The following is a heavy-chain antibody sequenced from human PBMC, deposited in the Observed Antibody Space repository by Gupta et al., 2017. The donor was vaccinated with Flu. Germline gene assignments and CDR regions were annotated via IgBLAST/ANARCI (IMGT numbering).Heavy chain of an antibody. D-gene: IGHD3-10*01. CDR2: INPNSGGT. V-gene: IGHV1-2*02. CDR3: ARADLIHYYGSGSYYPPYYFDY. Sequence: QVQLVQSGAEVKKPGASVKASCKASGYTFTGYYMHRVRQAHGPGLEWMGWINPNSGGTNYAQKFQGRVTMTRDTSISTAYMELSRLRSDDTAVYYCARADLIHYYGSGSYYPPYYFDYWGQGTLVTVSS. CDR1: GYTFTGYY. J-gene: IGHJ4*02.